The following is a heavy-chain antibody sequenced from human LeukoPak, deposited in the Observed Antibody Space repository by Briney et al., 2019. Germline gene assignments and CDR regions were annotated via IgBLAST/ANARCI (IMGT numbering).Heavy chain of an antibody. V-gene: IGHV3-15*01. Sequence: GESLRLSCAASGFTFSNAWMSWVRRAPGKGLEWVGRIKSKTDGGTTDYAAPVKGRFTISRDDSKNTLYLQMNSLKTEDTAVYYCTTKGPSYYDSSGSSWGQGTLVTVSS. J-gene: IGHJ5*02. CDR2: IKSKTDGGTT. CDR3: TTKGPSYYDSSGSS. D-gene: IGHD3-22*01. CDR1: GFTFSNAW.